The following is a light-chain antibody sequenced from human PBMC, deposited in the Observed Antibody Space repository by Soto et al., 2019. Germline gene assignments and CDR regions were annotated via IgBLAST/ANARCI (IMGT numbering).Light chain of an antibody. Sequence: IVLTQSPGTLSLSPGERATLSCRASQSVGSYLGWYQQRPGQAPRLLIFDVSKRPPGIPARFSGSGSGTDFTLTISSLEPEDFAVYYCQKRINGPTFGGGTKVEIK. V-gene: IGKV3-11*01. J-gene: IGKJ4*01. CDR1: QSVGSY. CDR3: QKRINGPT. CDR2: DVS.